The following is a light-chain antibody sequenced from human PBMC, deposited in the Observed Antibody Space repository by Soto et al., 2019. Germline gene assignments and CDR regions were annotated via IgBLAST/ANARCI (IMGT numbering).Light chain of an antibody. J-gene: IGKJ4*01. CDR1: QSVSSNY. V-gene: IGKV3-20*01. Sequence: EIVLTQSPGTLSLSPGERGTLSCRASQSVSSNYLAWYQQKPSQAPRLLIFGASSRATGIPDRFSGSGSGTDFTLTIGRLEPGDFAVYFCRHYGSSALTFGGGTKVEIK. CDR3: RHYGSSALT. CDR2: GAS.